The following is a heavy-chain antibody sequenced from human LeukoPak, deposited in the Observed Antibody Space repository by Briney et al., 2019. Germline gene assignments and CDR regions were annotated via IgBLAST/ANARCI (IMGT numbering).Heavy chain of an antibody. J-gene: IGHJ4*02. CDR2: IIPILGIA. V-gene: IGHV1-69*04. D-gene: IGHD4-23*01. CDR3: ARDSLLDYGGNRDGGVPNDY. Sequence: GASVKVSCKASGGTFSSYAISWVRQAPGQGLEWMGRIIPILGIANYAQKFQGRVTITADKSASTAYMELSSLRSEDTAVYYCARDSLLDYGGNRDGGVPNDYWGQGTLVTVSS. CDR1: GGTFSSYA.